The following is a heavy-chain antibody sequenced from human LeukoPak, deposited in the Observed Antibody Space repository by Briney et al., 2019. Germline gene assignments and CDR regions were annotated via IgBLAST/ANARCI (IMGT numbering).Heavy chain of an antibody. J-gene: IGHJ4*02. CDR3: AREGGPYRPLDY. CDR2: VNLQGST. V-gene: IGHV4-4*02. Sequence: SETLSLTCAVSGGSISSSNWWSWVRQPPGKGLERIGEVNLQGSTNYNPSLMRRVAISVDTSANHVSLQLTSVTAADTAVYYCAREGGPYRPLDYSGQGTLVTVSS. CDR1: GGSISSSNW.